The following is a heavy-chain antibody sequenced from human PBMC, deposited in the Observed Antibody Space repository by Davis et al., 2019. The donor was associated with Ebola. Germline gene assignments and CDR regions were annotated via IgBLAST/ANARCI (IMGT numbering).Heavy chain of an antibody. D-gene: IGHD3-3*01. CDR2: IYTGDSDT. CDR1: GNSFTNYW. V-gene: IGHV5-51*01. CDR3: ARRTIFGVVNSMALDY. Sequence: GESLKISCKGSGNSFTNYWIGWVRQMPGKGLEWMGIIYTGDSDTRYSPSFRGQVTISADKSITTAYLQWTSLKASDTAMYYCARRTIFGVVNSMALDYWGQGTLVTVSS. J-gene: IGHJ4*02.